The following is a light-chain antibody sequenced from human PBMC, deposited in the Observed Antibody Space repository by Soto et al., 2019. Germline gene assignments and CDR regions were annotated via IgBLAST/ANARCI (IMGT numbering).Light chain of an antibody. Sequence: DIQMTQSPSTLSASVGDRVTITCRASQSISSWLAWYQQKPGKAPKLLIYKASSLESGVPSRFSGSGSGTEFTLTIRRLQPDDFATYYCQQYNSYSGFTFGPGTKVDIK. J-gene: IGKJ3*01. V-gene: IGKV1-5*03. CDR1: QSISSW. CDR3: QQYNSYSGFT. CDR2: KAS.